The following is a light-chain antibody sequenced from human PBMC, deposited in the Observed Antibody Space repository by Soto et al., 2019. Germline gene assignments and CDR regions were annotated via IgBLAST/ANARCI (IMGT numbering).Light chain of an antibody. Sequence: VVTQSPSASASLGASVKFTCTLSSGHSSYAIAWHQQQPEKGPRYLMKVDSDGSHIKGDGIPDRFSGSSSGAERYLTISSLQSEDEADYYCQTWGTGTWVFGGGTKLTVL. J-gene: IGLJ3*02. CDR1: SGHSSYA. CDR3: QTWGTGTWV. CDR2: VDSDGSH. V-gene: IGLV4-69*01.